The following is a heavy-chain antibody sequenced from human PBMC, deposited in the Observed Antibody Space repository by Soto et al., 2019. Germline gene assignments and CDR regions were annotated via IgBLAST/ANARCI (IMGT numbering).Heavy chain of an antibody. V-gene: IGHV5-51*01. Sequence: GDSLKISCKGYGYSFTSYLIGWVRQMPGKGLEWMGIIYPGDSDTRYSPSFQGQVTISADKSISTAYLQWSSLKASDTDMYYCARNRTDAFDIWGEGTMVTVS. J-gene: IGHJ3*02. CDR2: IYPGDSDT. CDR3: ARNRTDAFDI. CDR1: GYSFTSYL.